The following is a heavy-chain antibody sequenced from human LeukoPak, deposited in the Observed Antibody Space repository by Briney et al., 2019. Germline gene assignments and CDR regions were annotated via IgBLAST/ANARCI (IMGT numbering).Heavy chain of an antibody. Sequence: SQTLSLTCAISGDSVSSNSAAWNWIRQSPSRGLEWLGRTYYRSKWYNDYAVSVKSRITINPDTSKNQFSLKLSSVTAADTAVYYCASRYSGSFDYWGQGTLVTVSS. CDR2: TYYRSKWYN. J-gene: IGHJ4*02. D-gene: IGHD1-26*01. CDR1: GDSVSSNSAA. CDR3: ASRYSGSFDY. V-gene: IGHV6-1*01.